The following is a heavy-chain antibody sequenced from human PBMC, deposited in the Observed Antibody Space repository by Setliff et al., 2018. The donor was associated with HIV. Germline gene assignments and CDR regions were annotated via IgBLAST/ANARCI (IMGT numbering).Heavy chain of an antibody. J-gene: IGHJ3*02. CDR2: ISGSGGRFDT. CDR1: GFTFSIYA. CDR3: ARDTMWAFDI. V-gene: IGHV3-23*01. D-gene: IGHD3-10*02. Sequence: GGSLRLSCAVSGFTFSIYALSWVRQGTGKGLEWVSTISGSGGRFDTYCADSVKGRFTISRDNAKKSLYLQMNSLRADDTAVYYCARDTMWAFDIWGQGTLVTVSS.